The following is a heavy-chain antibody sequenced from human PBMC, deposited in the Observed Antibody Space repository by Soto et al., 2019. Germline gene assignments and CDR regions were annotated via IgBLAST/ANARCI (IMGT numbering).Heavy chain of an antibody. CDR3: ARVAVSGTRFDY. CDR2: IYHSGST. Sequence: QVQLQESGPGLVKPSGTLSLTCAVSGGSISSNNWWSWVRQPPGKGLEWIGEIYHSGSTNYNPSLQSRVTLSVTKSKKPFSLKLRSVTAEDTAVYFCARVAVSGTRFDYWGQGTLVTVSS. D-gene: IGHD6-19*01. CDR1: GGSISSNNW. J-gene: IGHJ4*02. V-gene: IGHV4-4*02.